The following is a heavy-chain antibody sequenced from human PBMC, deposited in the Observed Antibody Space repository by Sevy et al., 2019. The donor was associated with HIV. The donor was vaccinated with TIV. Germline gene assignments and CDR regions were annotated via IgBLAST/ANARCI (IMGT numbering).Heavy chain of an antibody. Sequence: ASVKVSCKVSGYTLTELSMHWVRQAPGKGLEWMGGFDPEDGETIYAQKFRGRVTMTEDTSTDTAYMELSSLRSEDTAVYYCATGASKYSSSWLSLGYWGQGTLVTVSS. D-gene: IGHD6-13*01. CDR1: GYTLTELS. J-gene: IGHJ4*02. CDR2: FDPEDGET. CDR3: ATGASKYSSSWLSLGY. V-gene: IGHV1-24*01.